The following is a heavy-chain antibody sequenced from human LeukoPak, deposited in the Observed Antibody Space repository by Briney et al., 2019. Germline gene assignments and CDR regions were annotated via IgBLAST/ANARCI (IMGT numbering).Heavy chain of an antibody. V-gene: IGHV1-2*02. CDR2: INPNSGGT. J-gene: IGHJ5*02. CDR3: ARIRITMVRGVQMRGSWFDP. CDR1: GYTFTGYY. D-gene: IGHD3-10*01. Sequence: ASVEVSCKASGYTFTGYYMHWVRQAPGQGLEWMGWINPNSGGTNYAQKFQGRVTMTRDTSISTAYMELSRLRSDDTAVYYCARIRITMVRGVQMRGSWFDPWGQGTLVTVSS.